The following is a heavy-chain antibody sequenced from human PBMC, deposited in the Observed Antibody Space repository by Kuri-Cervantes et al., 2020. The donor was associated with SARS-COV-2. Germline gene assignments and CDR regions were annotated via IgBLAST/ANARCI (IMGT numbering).Heavy chain of an antibody. Sequence: SETLSLTCTVSGGSISSSSYYWGWIRQPPGKGLEWIGSIYYRGSTYYTPSLKSRVTMSVDTSKNQFSLKLSSVTAADTAVYHCAGFTIFGVVTSTWGQGTLVTVSS. J-gene: IGHJ4*02. D-gene: IGHD3-3*01. CDR2: IYYRGST. CDR3: AGFTIFGVVTST. CDR1: GGSISSSSYY. V-gene: IGHV4-39*01.